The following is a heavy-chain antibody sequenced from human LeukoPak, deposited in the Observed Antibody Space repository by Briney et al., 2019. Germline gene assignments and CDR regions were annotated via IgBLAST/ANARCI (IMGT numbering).Heavy chain of an antibody. V-gene: IGHV5-51*01. CDR3: ARRDTYGFDY. Sequence: GESLKISCKGSGYTFTTYWIGWVRQMPGKGLEWMGIIYPGDSDTRYSPSFQGQVTISADKSISTAYLQWSSLKASDTATYFCARRDTYGFDYWGQGTLVTVSS. CDR1: GYTFTTYW. D-gene: IGHD5-18*01. J-gene: IGHJ4*02. CDR2: IYPGDSDT.